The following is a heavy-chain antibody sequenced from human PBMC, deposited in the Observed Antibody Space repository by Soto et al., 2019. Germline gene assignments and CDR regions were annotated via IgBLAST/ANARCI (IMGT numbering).Heavy chain of an antibody. V-gene: IGHV3-23*01. J-gene: IGHJ2*01. CDR2: ISGGGDRA. CDR1: GFTFINYA. Sequence: EVQLLESGGGLVQPGGSLRLSCVGSGFTFINYALNWVRQTPGKGLEWVSTISGGGDRAFDADTAKGRFTISRDNSKNTVNLQMTSLRADDTAVYYCARKVLGSTSRPDWWYFDLWGRGTLVTVSS. D-gene: IGHD2-2*01. CDR3: ARKVLGSTSRPDWWYFDL.